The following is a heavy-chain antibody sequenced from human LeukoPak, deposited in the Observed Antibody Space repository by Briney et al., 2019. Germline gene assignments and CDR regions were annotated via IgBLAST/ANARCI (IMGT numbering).Heavy chain of an antibody. CDR1: GFTLSSYA. Sequence: GGSLRLSCAASGFTLSSYATSWFRQTPGKGLEWVAKIKADGGEKDHVASVKGRFTISRDNAKNSLYLQMNNLRVEDTAVYYCARGGAARPDFWGQGTLVTVSS. D-gene: IGHD6-6*01. V-gene: IGHV3-7*01. J-gene: IGHJ4*02. CDR3: ARGGAARPDF. CDR2: IKADGGEK.